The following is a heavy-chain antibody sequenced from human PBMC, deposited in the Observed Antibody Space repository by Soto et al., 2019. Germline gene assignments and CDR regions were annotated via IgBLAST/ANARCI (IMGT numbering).Heavy chain of an antibody. CDR1: GGSVMGSD. V-gene: IGHV4-34*01. CDR2: INHSGST. CDR3: ARQQKDNVGVVAAINAFDI. Sequence: HSWCMEHTRAACGGSVMGSDGAGILKTPGKGLEWIGEINHSGSTNYNPSLKSRVTISVDTSKNQFSLKLSSVTAADTDVYYCARQQKDNVGVVAAINAFDIWGQGTMVTVSS. J-gene: IGHJ3*02. D-gene: IGHD2-15*01.